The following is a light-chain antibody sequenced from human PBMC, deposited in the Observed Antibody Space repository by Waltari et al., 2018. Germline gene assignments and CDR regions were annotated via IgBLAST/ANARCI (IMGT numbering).Light chain of an antibody. V-gene: IGKV1-5*03. CDR1: QRISSW. J-gene: IGKJ5*01. CDR3: HQYNSYPIT. Sequence: DIQMTQSPSTLSASVGDRVTITCRASQRISSWLAWYQHQVGKAHKLLIYKASSLKSGVASRFSGGGSGTEFTLTISSLQPDDFATYYCHQYNSYPITFGQGTRLETK. CDR2: KAS.